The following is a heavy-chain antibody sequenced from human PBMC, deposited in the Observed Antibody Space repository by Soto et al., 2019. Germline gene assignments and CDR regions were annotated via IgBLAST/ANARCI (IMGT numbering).Heavy chain of an antibody. V-gene: IGHV5-51*01. CDR2: IYPGDSDT. J-gene: IGHJ4*02. D-gene: IGHD5-18*01. CDR1: GYSFTSYW. Sequence: LGESLKISCKGSGYSFTSYWIGWARQMPGKGLEWMGIIYPGDSDTRYSPSFQGQVTISADKSISTAYLQWSSLKASDTAMYYCARHARNGYSYGRIYYFDYWGQGTLVTVSS. CDR3: ARHARNGYSYGRIYYFDY.